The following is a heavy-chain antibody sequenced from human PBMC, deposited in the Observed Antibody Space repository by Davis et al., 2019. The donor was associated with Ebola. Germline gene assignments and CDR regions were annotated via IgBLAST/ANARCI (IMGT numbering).Heavy chain of an antibody. Sequence: PGGSLRLSCTTSGFTFGDYAMTWARQAPGKGLEWLGVIRSKGYGGTTEYAASVKGRFIISRDDSKSIAYLQMNSLKDEDTAVYYCIRGRQQLLWGQGTLVTVSS. D-gene: IGHD6-19*01. CDR1: GFTFGDYA. CDR3: IRGRQQLL. V-gene: IGHV3-49*04. J-gene: IGHJ4*02. CDR2: IRSKGYGGTT.